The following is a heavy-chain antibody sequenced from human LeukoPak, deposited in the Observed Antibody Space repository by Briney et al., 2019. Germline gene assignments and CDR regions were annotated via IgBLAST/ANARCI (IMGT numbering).Heavy chain of an antibody. J-gene: IGHJ5*02. D-gene: IGHD6-13*01. CDR1: GFTFSSYA. CDR3: ARGDKQLVFNRNKGGFDP. Sequence: PGRALRLSCAASGFTFSSYAMHWVRQAPGKGLEWVTIISYDGSNKYYADSVKGRITISRDNSKNTLYLQMNSLRTEDTAVYYCARGDKQLVFNRNKGGFDPWGQGTLVTVSS. CDR2: ISYDGSNK. V-gene: IGHV3-30*04.